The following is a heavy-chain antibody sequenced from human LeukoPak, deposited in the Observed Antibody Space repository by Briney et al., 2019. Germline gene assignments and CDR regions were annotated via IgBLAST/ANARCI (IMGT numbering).Heavy chain of an antibody. J-gene: IGHJ6*02. V-gene: IGHV4-59*08. D-gene: IGHD3-10*01. Sequence: SETLSLTCTVSGGSISSYYWSWIRQPPGKGLEWIGDIYYSGSTNYNPSLKSRVTISVDTSKNQFSLKLSSVTAADTAVYYCARHYRGSGSIYGMDVWGQGTMVTVSS. CDR2: IYYSGST. CDR1: GGSISSYY. CDR3: ARHYRGSGSIYGMDV.